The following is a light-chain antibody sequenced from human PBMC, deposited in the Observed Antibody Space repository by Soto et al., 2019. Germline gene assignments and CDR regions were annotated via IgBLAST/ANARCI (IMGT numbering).Light chain of an antibody. J-gene: IGKJ2*01. Sequence: EIVMTQSPATLSVSPGDRATLSCRASQSISSNLAWFQQKPGQAPRLLIYGASTRATGIPARFSGSGSGTEFTLTISSRQSEDFAVYYCQQYNNWPYTFGQGTKLEIK. CDR2: GAS. CDR1: QSISSN. V-gene: IGKV3-15*01. CDR3: QQYNNWPYT.